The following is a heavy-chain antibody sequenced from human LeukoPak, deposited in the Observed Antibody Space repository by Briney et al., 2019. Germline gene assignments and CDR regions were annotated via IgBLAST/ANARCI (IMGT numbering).Heavy chain of an antibody. CDR1: GGTFSSYA. CDR2: IIPIFGTA. CDR3: ASPADYYDSSGYYQFDY. D-gene: IGHD3-22*01. Sequence: SVKVSCKASGGTFSSYAISRVRQAPGQGLEWMGGIIPIFGTANYAQKFQGRVTITADESTSTAYMELSSLRSEDTAVYYCASPADYYDSSGYYQFDYWGQGTLVTVSS. V-gene: IGHV1-69*13. J-gene: IGHJ4*02.